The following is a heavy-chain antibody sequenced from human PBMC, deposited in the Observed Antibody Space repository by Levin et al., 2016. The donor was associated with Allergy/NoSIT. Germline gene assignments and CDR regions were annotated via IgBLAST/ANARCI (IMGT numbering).Heavy chain of an antibody. Sequence: SETLSLTCTVSGGSISSYYWSWIRQPPGKGLEWIGYIYYSGSTNYNPSLKSRVTISVDTSKNQFSLKLSSVTAADTAVYYCARTEVVPAATDAFDIWGQGTMVTVSS. CDR2: IYYSGST. J-gene: IGHJ3*02. CDR1: GGSISSYY. CDR3: ARTEVVPAATDAFDI. V-gene: IGHV4-59*01. D-gene: IGHD2-2*01.